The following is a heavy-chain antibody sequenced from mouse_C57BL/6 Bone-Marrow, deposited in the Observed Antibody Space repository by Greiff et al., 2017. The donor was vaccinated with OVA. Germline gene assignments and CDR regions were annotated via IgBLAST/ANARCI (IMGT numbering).Heavy chain of an antibody. J-gene: IGHJ1*03. CDR3: ARSEGSSYSYWYFDV. CDR1: GYTFTSYW. D-gene: IGHD1-1*01. CDR2: IDPNSGGT. V-gene: IGHV1-72*01. Sequence: QVQLQQPGAELVKPGASVKLSCKASGYTFTSYWMHWVKQRPGRGLEWIGRIDPNSGGTKYNEKFKSKATLTVDKTSSTAYMQLSSLTSEDSAVYDCARSEGSSYSYWYFDVWGTGTTVTVSS.